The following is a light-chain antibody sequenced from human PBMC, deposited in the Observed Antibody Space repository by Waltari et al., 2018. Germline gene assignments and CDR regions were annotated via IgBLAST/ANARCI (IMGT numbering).Light chain of an antibody. Sequence: QPVLPPPPSVSAAPGQKVTISCSGSSSNIGHNYVSWYQEFPGKAPKLLITDNIKRPSGIPDRFSGSKSGTSATLGITGLQTGDEADYYCGTWDSSLSAGGVFGTGTKVTVL. CDR3: GTWDSSLSAGGV. J-gene: IGLJ1*01. V-gene: IGLV1-51*01. CDR2: DNI. CDR1: SSNIGHNY.